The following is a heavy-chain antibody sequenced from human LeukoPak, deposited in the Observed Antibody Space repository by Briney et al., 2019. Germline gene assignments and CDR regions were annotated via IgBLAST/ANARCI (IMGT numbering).Heavy chain of an antibody. CDR3: ARATWYYYDSSGYSG. CDR1: GGSFSGYY. D-gene: IGHD3-22*01. CDR2: INHSGST. J-gene: IGHJ4*02. V-gene: IGHV4-34*01. Sequence: PSETLSLTCAVYGGSFSGYYWSWIRQPPGKGLEWIGEINHSGSTNYNPSLKSRVTISVDTSKNQFSLKLSSVTAADTAVYYCARATWYYYDSSGYSGWGQGTLVTVSS.